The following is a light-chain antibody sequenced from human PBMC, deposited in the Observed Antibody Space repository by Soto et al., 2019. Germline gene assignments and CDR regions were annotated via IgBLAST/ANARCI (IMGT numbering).Light chain of an antibody. CDR2: AAS. V-gene: IGKV1-39*01. CDR3: QQTYTSGAT. J-gene: IGKJ1*01. Sequence: DIQVPQSPSSLSASVGDSVTLSCQTSQRVDSYIHWYQHQSGKPPKLLIYAASTLQDGVPSRFSGGGSGTAFSLIITGLQPGDSATYYCQQTYTSGATFGQGTKV. CDR1: QRVDSY.